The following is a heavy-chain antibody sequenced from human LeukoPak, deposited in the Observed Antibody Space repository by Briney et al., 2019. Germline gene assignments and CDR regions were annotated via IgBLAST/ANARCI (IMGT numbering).Heavy chain of an antibody. V-gene: IGHV3-21*01. D-gene: IGHD3-10*01. CDR2: ISSSSSYI. CDR1: GFTFDDYA. CDR3: ARDSLYYFNY. Sequence: PGRSLRLSCAASGFTFDDYAMHWVRQAPGKGLEWVSSISSSSSYIYYADSVKGRFTISRDNAKNSLYLQMNSLRAEDTAVYYCARDSLYYFNYWGQGTLVTVSS. J-gene: IGHJ4*02.